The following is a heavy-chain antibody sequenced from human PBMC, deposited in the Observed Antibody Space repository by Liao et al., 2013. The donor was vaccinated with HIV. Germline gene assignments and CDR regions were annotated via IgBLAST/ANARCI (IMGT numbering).Heavy chain of an antibody. CDR1: GDSISGGNYF. J-gene: IGHJ5*02. Sequence: QVQLQESGPGLVKPSQTLSLSCTVSGDSISGGNYFLNWIRQPAGKGLEWIGRIYTSGNTDYNPSLKSRVTISLDTSKNQFSLKLSSVTAADTAVYYCARDAYFDWDNWFDPWGQGTLVTVSS. V-gene: IGHV4-61*02. D-gene: IGHD3-9*01. CDR2: IYTSGNT. CDR3: ARDAYFDWDNWFDP.